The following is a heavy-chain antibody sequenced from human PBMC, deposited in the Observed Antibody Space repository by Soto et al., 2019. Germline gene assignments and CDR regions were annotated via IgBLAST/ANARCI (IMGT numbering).Heavy chain of an antibody. J-gene: IGHJ6*02. CDR3: VTELIVHYQNRGGLDV. V-gene: IGHV1-69*02. Sequence: QVQLVQSGAEVQKPGSSVKVSCRASGDNFSSYTFSWVRQGPGQGPEWMGRIIPTLGITNNAQKFQGRVTITADKSTSTVYMEMNSLRSEDTAVYYCVTELIVHYQNRGGLDVWGQGTTVTVSS. CDR1: GDNFSSYT. CDR2: IIPTLGIT. D-gene: IGHD1-26*01.